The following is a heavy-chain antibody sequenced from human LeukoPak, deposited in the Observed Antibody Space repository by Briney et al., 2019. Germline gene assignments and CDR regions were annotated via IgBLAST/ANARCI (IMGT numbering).Heavy chain of an antibody. CDR3: ARRYDILTGFSRPLYFDY. D-gene: IGHD3-9*01. J-gene: IGHJ4*02. CDR1: GFSFSDYY. Sequence: GGSLRLSCAASGFSFSDYYMSWIRQAPGRGLEWVSYISSSGSTIYYADSVKGRFTISRDNAKNSLYLQMNSLRAEDTAVYYCARRYDILTGFSRPLYFDYWGQGTLVTVSS. V-gene: IGHV3-11*01. CDR2: ISSSGSTI.